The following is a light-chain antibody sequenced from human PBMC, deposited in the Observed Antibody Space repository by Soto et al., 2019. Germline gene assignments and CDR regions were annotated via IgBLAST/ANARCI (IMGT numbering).Light chain of an antibody. V-gene: IGKV3-20*01. CDR2: GAS. J-gene: IGKJ2*01. CDR3: QQFVSSRYT. Sequence: EIVLTQSPDTLSLSPGETATLSCRASQSVSASFLSWYQQKPGQAPRLVMYGASNRATGVPDTFIGSGSGTDFTLTVRRLEPEDFGVYYCQQFVSSRYTFGQGTKLEIK. CDR1: QSVSASF.